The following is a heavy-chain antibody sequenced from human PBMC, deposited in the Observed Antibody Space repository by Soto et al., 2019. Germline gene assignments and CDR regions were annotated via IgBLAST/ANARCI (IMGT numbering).Heavy chain of an antibody. V-gene: IGHV4-59*08. CDR3: ARLRGQLARPYYYYYMDV. J-gene: IGHJ6*03. Sequence: SETLSLTCTVSGGSISSYYWSWIRQPPGKGLEWIGYIYYSGSTNYNPSLKSRVTISVDTYKNQFSLKLSSVTAADTAVYYCARLRGQLARPYYYYYMDVWGKGTTVTVSS. CDR2: IYYSGST. CDR1: GGSISSYY. D-gene: IGHD6-6*01.